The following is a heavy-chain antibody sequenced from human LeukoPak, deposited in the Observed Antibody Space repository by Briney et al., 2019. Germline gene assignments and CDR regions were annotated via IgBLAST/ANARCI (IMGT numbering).Heavy chain of an antibody. CDR2: INPNSGGT. D-gene: IGHD3-3*01. V-gene: IGHV1-2*02. CDR1: GYTFTGYY. Sequence: ASVKVSCKASGYTFTGYYMHWVRQAPGQGLEWMGWINPNSGGTSYAQKFQGRVTMTRDTSISTAYMELSSLRSEDTAVYYCAIRAGQDFWSGYYSDYYYYYMDVWGKGTTVTVSS. CDR3: AIRAGQDFWSGYYSDYYYYYMDV. J-gene: IGHJ6*03.